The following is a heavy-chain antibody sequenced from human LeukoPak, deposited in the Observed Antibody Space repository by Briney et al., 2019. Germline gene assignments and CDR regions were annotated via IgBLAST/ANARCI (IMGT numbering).Heavy chain of an antibody. V-gene: IGHV3-30*02. J-gene: IGHJ4*01. CDR1: GLTFKTYG. CDR3: AKDANWVARWDYFDH. Sequence: PGGSLRLSCEPSGLTFKTYGMHWVRQPPGKGLEWIAFITHDGSKDFYVDSVKDRLTISRDNSKNMVFLQMDSLGPEDTAVYYCAKDANWVARWDYFDHWGHGTLVTVSS. D-gene: IGHD1-26*01. CDR2: ITHDGSKD.